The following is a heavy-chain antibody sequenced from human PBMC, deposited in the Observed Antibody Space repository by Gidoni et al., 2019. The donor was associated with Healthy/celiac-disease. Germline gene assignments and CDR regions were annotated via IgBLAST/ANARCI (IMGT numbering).Heavy chain of an antibody. V-gene: IGHV1-2*04. CDR2: INPNSGGT. CDR3: ARDLGRCGELVDY. D-gene: IGHD3-10*01. J-gene: IGHJ4*02. CDR1: GYTFTGYY. Sequence: QVPLVQSGAEVTKPGASVTVSCKASGYTFTGYYMHWVRPAPGQGLEGMGWINPNSGGTNYAQKFQGWVTMTRDTSISTAYRELSRLRSDDTAVYYCARDLGRCGELVDYWGQGTLVTVSS.